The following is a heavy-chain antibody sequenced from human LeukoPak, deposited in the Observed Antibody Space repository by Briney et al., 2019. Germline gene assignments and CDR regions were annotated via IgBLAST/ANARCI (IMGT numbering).Heavy chain of an antibody. D-gene: IGHD5-18*01. CDR2: ISYDGSNK. V-gene: IGHV3-30-3*01. Sequence: GGSLRLSCAASGFTFSNYDMHWVRQPPGKGLEWVAVISYDGSNKYYADSVKGRFTISRDNSKNTLYLQMNSLRAEDTAVYYCASMWVNSSPHAFDIWGQGTMVTVSS. CDR1: GFTFSNYD. CDR3: ASMWVNSSPHAFDI. J-gene: IGHJ3*02.